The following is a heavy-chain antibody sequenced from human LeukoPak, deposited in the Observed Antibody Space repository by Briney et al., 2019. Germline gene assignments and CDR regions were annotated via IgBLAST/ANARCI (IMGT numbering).Heavy chain of an antibody. D-gene: IGHD5-12*01. J-gene: IGHJ4*02. CDR3: ARRAYSGYDLYYFDY. V-gene: IGHV4-61*02. Sequence: SETLSLTCTVSGGSISSGSYYWSWIRQPAGKGLEWIGRIYASGSTNYNPSLKSRVTISVDTSKNQFSLKLSSVTAADTAVYYCARRAYSGYDLYYFDYWGQGTLVTVSS. CDR2: IYASGST. CDR1: GGSISSGSYY.